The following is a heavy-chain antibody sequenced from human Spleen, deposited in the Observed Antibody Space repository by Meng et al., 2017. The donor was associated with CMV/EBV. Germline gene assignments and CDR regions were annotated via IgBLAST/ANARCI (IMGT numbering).Heavy chain of an antibody. V-gene: IGHV3-21*01. Sequence: GGSLRLSCAASGFTFSDYSMNWVRQAPGKGLEWVSSISSSSSYIYYADSVKGRFTISRDNAKNSLYLQMNSLRAEDTAVYYCARVPYYYDSSGYSFDAFDIWGQGTMVTVSS. J-gene: IGHJ3*02. CDR3: ARVPYYYDSSGYSFDAFDI. CDR2: ISSSSSYI. CDR1: GFTFSDYS. D-gene: IGHD3-22*01.